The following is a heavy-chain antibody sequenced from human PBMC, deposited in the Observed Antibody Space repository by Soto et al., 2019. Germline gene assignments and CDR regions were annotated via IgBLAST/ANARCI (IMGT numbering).Heavy chain of an antibody. CDR1: GYNFATYG. CDR3: ARSPRVTLTAKGTLDY. CDR2: ISANTGNT. V-gene: IGHV1-18*04. D-gene: IGHD2-21*02. Sequence: QVQLVQSGPEVKKPGASVRVSCKASGYNFATYGISWVRQAPGQGLQWVGWISANTGNTNYAQELQDRVTMTTDTSTKTAYMELRSLKSDDTAVYFCARSPRVTLTAKGTLDYWGQGTLVTVSS. J-gene: IGHJ4*02.